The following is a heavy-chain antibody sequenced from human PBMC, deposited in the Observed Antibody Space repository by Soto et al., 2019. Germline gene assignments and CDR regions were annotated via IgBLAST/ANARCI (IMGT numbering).Heavy chain of an antibody. J-gene: IGHJ4*02. Sequence: QLQLQESGPGLVKPSETLSLTCSVSGGSISTNSYYWGWIRQPPGKGLEWIGTFFARGTMFYNPSLKSRVTISVDGSKNQFSLHLTSVTATDTAVYYCVSHREFYLDNWGQGTLMTVSS. V-gene: IGHV4-39*01. CDR1: GGSISTNSYY. CDR2: FFARGTM. CDR3: VSHREFYLDN. D-gene: IGHD3-10*01.